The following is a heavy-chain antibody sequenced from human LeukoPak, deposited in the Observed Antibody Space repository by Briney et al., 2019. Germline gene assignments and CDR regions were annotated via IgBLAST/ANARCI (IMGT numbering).Heavy chain of an antibody. Sequence: PGGSLRLSCAASGFTFSTYSMNWVRQAPGKGLEWVSYITGSSTTIYYADSVKGRFTISRDNAKNSLYLQMNSLRAEDTAVYYCARRLRRNYFDYWGQGTLVTVSS. D-gene: IGHD4-17*01. CDR1: GFTFSTYS. V-gene: IGHV3-48*01. J-gene: IGHJ4*02. CDR2: ITGSSTTI. CDR3: ARRLRRNYFDY.